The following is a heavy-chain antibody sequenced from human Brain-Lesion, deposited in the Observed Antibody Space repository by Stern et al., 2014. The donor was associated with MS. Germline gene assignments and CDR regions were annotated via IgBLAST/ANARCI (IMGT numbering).Heavy chain of an antibody. CDR1: GGSVSSTSYA. Sequence: VQLVESGPGLVKPSETLSLTCTVAGGSVSSTSYAWAWIRQPPGKGLEWIGTIYYSGDTHYRPSLKSRLPISLDTSQNQFSLQLRSVTAADTAVYYCAGEEDIRYCSGGSCTGNWFDPWGQGTLVTVSS. CDR2: IYYSGDT. J-gene: IGHJ5*02. D-gene: IGHD2-15*01. CDR3: AGEEDIRYCSGGSCTGNWFDP. V-gene: IGHV4-39*01.